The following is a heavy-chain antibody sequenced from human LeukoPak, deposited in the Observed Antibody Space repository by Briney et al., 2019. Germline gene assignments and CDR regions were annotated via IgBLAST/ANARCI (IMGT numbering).Heavy chain of an antibody. D-gene: IGHD2-2*01. V-gene: IGHV6-1*01. CDR2: TCYRSTWYN. J-gene: IGHJ5*02. Sequence: SQTLSLTCAISWDSVSSNSVTWNWIRQSPSRGLEWLGRTCYRSTWYNDYAVSVRGRITVNPDTSKNQFSLHLNSVTPEDTAVYYCARRLTQYDCFDPWGQGILVTVSS. CDR3: ARRLTQYDCFDP. CDR1: WDSVSSNSVT.